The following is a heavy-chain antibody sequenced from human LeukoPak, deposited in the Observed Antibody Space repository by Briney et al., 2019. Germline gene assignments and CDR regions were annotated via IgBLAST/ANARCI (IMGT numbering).Heavy chain of an antibody. Sequence: SETLSLTCSVSGVSISSNSYYWGWIRQPPGKGLKWIGSIYYSGSTYYNPSLKSRVTISVDTSKNQFSLKLSSVTAADTAVYYCARGDFWSGYFPGYYYYYMDVWGKGTTVTVSS. V-gene: IGHV4-39*07. CDR2: IYYSGST. D-gene: IGHD3-3*01. CDR1: GVSISSNSYY. J-gene: IGHJ6*03. CDR3: ARGDFWSGYFPGYYYYYMDV.